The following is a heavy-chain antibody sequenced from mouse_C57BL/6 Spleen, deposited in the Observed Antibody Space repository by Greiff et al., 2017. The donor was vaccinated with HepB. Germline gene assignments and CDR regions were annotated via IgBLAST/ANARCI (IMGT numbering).Heavy chain of an antibody. CDR2: INPGSGGT. Sequence: VQLQESGAELVRPGTSVKVSCKASGYAFTNYLIEWVKQRPGQGLEWIGVINPGSGGTNYNEKFKGKATLTADKSSSTAYMQLSSLTSEDSAVYFCARYAVGYFDYWGQGTTLTVSS. D-gene: IGHD1-1*02. CDR3: ARYAVGYFDY. J-gene: IGHJ2*01. V-gene: IGHV1-54*01. CDR1: GYAFTNYL.